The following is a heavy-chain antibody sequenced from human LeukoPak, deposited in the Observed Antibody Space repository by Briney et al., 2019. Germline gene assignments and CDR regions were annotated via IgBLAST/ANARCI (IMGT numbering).Heavy chain of an antibody. CDR3: ARTIHGYYYYYGMDV. J-gene: IGHJ6*02. CDR1: GYSISSGYY. D-gene: IGHD3-3*01. V-gene: IGHV4-38-2*02. Sequence: SETLSLTCTVSGYSISSGYYWSWIRQPPGKGLEWIGYIYYSGSTNYNPSLKSRVTISVDTSKNQFSLKLSSVTAADTAVYYCARTIHGYYYYYGMDVWGQGTTVTVSS. CDR2: IYYSGST.